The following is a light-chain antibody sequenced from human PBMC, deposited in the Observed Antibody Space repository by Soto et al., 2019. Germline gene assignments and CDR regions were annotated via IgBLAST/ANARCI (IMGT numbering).Light chain of an antibody. CDR3: QHYDGSPIT. CDR2: GAS. Sequence: EIVLTQSPGTLSLSPGERATVSCRASQSVSSSYLAWYQHKPGQAPRLLISGASNRAAGIPDRFSGSGSGTDFTLTISRLEPEDFAVYYCQHYDGSPITFGHGTRLEIK. V-gene: IGKV3-20*01. CDR1: QSVSSSY. J-gene: IGKJ5*01.